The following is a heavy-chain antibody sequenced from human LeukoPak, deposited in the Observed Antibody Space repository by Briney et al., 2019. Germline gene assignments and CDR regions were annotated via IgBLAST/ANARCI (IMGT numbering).Heavy chain of an antibody. CDR3: ARYSSGRYDAFDI. J-gene: IGHJ3*02. V-gene: IGHV3-23*01. D-gene: IGHD6-19*01. CDR2: ISGSGGST. CDR1: GFTFSSYA. Sequence: GGSLRLSCAASGFTFSSYAMSWVRQAPGKGLEWVSAISGSGGSTYYADSVKGRFTISTDNSKNTLYLQMNSLRAEDTAVYYCARYSSGRYDAFDIWGQGTMVTVSS.